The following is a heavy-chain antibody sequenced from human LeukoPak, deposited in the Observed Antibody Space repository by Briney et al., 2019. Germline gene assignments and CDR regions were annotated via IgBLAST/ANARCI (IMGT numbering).Heavy chain of an antibody. Sequence: SETLSLTCAVYGGSFSGYYWSWIRQPPGKGLEWIGEINHSGSTNYNPSLKSRVTTSVDTSKNQFSLKLSSVTAADTAVYYCARAHYGSGSKFDYWGQGTLVTVSS. V-gene: IGHV4-34*01. D-gene: IGHD3-10*01. CDR3: ARAHYGSGSKFDY. J-gene: IGHJ4*02. CDR1: GGSFSGYY. CDR2: INHSGST.